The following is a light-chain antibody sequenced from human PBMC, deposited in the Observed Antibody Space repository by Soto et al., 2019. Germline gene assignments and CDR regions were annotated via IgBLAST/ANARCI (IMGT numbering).Light chain of an antibody. Sequence: QSALTQPASVSGSPGQSITCSCTGTSSDVGGYNYVSWYQQHPGKAPKLMIYDVSNRPSGVSNRFSGSKSGNTASLTISGLQAEDEADYYCSSYTSSSPVVFGGETKVTVL. CDR3: SSYTSSSPVV. CDR2: DVS. CDR1: SSDVGGYNY. J-gene: IGLJ2*01. V-gene: IGLV2-14*01.